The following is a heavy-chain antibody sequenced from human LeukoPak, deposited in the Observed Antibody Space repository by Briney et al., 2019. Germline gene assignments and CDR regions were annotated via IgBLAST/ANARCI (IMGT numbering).Heavy chain of an antibody. Sequence: ASVKVSCKASGYTFTGYYMHWVRQAPGQGLEWMGWINPNSGGTNYAQKFKGRVTMTRGTSISTAYMELSRLRSDDTAVYYCARDPATVTTYWFDPWGQGTLVTVSS. CDR2: INPNSGGT. CDR1: GYTFTGYY. V-gene: IGHV1-2*02. J-gene: IGHJ5*02. CDR3: ARDPATVTTYWFDP. D-gene: IGHD4-17*01.